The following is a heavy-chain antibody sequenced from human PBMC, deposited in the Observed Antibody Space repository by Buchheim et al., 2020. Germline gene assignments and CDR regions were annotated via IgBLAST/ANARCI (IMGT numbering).Heavy chain of an antibody. CDR3: AKKKGIFGVAVNYYFNY. D-gene: IGHD3-3*01. J-gene: IGHJ4*02. Sequence: EVQLLESGGGLVQPGGSLRLSCAASGLTFSSYEMSWVRQAPGKGLEWVSAISGSGGSTYYADSVKGRFTISRDNSKNTLYLQMNSLGAEDTAVYYCAKKKGIFGVAVNYYFNYWGQGTL. V-gene: IGHV3-23*01. CDR1: GLTFSSYE. CDR2: ISGSGGST.